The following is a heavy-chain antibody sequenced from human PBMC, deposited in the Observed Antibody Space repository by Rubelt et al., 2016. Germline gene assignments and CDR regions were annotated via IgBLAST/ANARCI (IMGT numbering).Heavy chain of an antibody. V-gene: IGHV3-48*02. CDR3: ATQGYCSSTSCYGAY. J-gene: IGHJ4*02. D-gene: IGHD2-2*01. CDR2: ISSSSSTI. CDR1: GFTFSSYS. Sequence: EVQLVESGGGLVQPGGSLRLSCAASGFTFSSYSMNWVRQAPGKGLEWVSYISSSSSTIYYADSVKGRCTISRDNAKNSLYLQMHSLRDEDKAVYYCATQGYCSSTSCYGAYWGQGTLVTVSS.